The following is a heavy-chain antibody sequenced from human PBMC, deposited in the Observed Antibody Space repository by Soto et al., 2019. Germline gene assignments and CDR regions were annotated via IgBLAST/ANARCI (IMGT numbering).Heavy chain of an antibody. D-gene: IGHD3-16*01. V-gene: IGHV1-2*02. Sequence: SXKVSFMATGYTXSDYYINVVRQAPGQGLECMAWINCNSGGADYAQKFQVRVTVTSYTSTRTAYLEVTGLRSDDTDVYYCARDHVGDMSSFDVWGQGTMVTVSS. CDR3: ARDHVGDMSSFDV. J-gene: IGHJ3*01. CDR2: INCNSGGA. CDR1: GYTXSDYY.